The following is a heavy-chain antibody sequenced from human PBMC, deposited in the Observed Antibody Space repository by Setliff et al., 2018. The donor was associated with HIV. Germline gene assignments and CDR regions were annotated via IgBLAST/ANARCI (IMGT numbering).Heavy chain of an antibody. Sequence: SVKVSCKASGGSFTNNAIIWVRQAPGQGLEWMGGIIPIFDAANYAHRFQGRVTINADDSTSTAYMELSSLRYEDTAVYYCASSAINAAGMPNFFDCWGQETLVTVSS. CDR3: ASSAINAAGMPNFFDC. CDR1: GGSFTNNA. CDR2: IIPIFDAA. D-gene: IGHD1-1*01. J-gene: IGHJ4*02. V-gene: IGHV1-69*13.